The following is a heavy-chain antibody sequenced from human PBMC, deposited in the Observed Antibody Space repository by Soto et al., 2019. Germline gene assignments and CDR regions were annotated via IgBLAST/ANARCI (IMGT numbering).Heavy chain of an antibody. J-gene: IGHJ4*02. CDR2: ISGSAGSR. V-gene: IGHV3-23*01. CDR1: GFMFRNYA. CDR3: AKDGYNHGHPDY. D-gene: IGHD6-25*01. Sequence: EVQLLESGGGLVQPGGSLRLSCAASGFMFRNYAMSWVRQAPGKGLEWVSAISGSAGSRYYADSVKCRFTISRYNSKHTLYLQMNSLRAEDTAVYYCAKDGYNHGHPDYWGQGTLVTFSS.